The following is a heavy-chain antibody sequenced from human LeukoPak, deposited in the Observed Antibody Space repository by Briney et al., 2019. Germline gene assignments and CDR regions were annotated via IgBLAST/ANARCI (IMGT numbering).Heavy chain of an antibody. CDR3: ARSYIALDNYDY. D-gene: IGHD6-13*01. J-gene: IGHJ4*02. V-gene: IGHV4-59*01. CDR1: GGSISSYY. CDR2: IYYSGST. Sequence: SETLSLTCTVSGGSISSYYWSWIRQPPGKGLEWIGYIYYSGSTNYNPSLKSRVTISVDTSKNQFSLKLSSVTAADTAVYYCARSYIALDNYDYWGQGTLVTVSS.